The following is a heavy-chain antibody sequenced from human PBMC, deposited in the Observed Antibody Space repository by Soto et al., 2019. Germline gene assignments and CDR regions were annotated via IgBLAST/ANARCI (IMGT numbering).Heavy chain of an antibody. V-gene: IGHV4-31*01. D-gene: IGHD6-19*01. J-gene: IGHJ4*02. CDR2: IYYSGTT. CDR1: GGSISSGAYY. Sequence: QVQLQESGPGLVKPSQTLSLTCTVSGGSISSGAYYWSWIRQHPGKGLEWIGNIYYSGTTYYNPSLKSLVTISVEASKNQFSLKLSSVTAADTSVYFCARQAYSGTSDCWGRGALVTVSS. CDR3: ARQAYSGTSDC.